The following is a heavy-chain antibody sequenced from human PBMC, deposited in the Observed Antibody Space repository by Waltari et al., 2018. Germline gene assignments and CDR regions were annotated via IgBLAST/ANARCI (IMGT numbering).Heavy chain of an antibody. V-gene: IGHV4-59*01. J-gene: IGHJ4*02. D-gene: IGHD3-22*01. CDR1: GGSISSYY. CDR2: IYYSGST. Sequence: QVQLQESGPGLVKPSETLSLTCTVSGGSISSYYWSWIRQPPGKGLEWIGYIYYSGSTNDNPAPKSRVTISVDTSKNQFSLKLSSVTAADTAVYYCAREATPPTYYYDSSGPSGGYFDYWGQGTLVTVSS. CDR3: AREATPPTYYYDSSGPSGGYFDY.